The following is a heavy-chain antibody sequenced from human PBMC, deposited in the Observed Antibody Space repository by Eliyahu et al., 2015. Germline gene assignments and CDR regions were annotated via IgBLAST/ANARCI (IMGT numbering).Heavy chain of an antibody. Sequence: GLEWIGEINHSGTANYNPSLKNRVIISVDTSKNQFSLNLTSVTAADTAVYFCARGLTTVTTTAYYYHGMDVWGQGTTVTVSS. V-gene: IGHV4-34*01. CDR2: INHSGTA. CDR3: ARGLTTVTTTAYYYHGMDV. J-gene: IGHJ6*02. D-gene: IGHD4-17*01.